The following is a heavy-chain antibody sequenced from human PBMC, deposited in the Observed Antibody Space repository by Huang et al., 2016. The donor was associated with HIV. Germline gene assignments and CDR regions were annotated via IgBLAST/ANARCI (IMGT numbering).Heavy chain of an antibody. CDR2: IFQCEST. D-gene: IGHD3-10*01. J-gene: IGHJ5*02. Sequence: QLQLQESGSGLVKPSQTLSLTCAFSGGSISSGGYSWNWIRQPPRTGLEWIGYIFQCESTYYNSSLKSRVTISIDRSKNQFSLKLSSVTAADTALYYCAREFGGWFDPWGQGTLVTVSS. CDR3: AREFGGWFDP. CDR1: GGSISSGGYS. V-gene: IGHV4-30-2*01.